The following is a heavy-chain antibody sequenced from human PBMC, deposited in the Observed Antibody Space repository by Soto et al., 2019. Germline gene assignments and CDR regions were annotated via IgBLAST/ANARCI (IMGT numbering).Heavy chain of an antibody. J-gene: IGHJ4*02. Sequence: GGSLILSCAASGFTFDDYSMHWVRQAPGKGLEWVSGISWNSGSIDYADSVKGRFTISRDNAKNSLYLQMNSLRAEDTAVYYCAKGQVVVVAAADLFDYWGQGTLVTVSS. V-gene: IGHV3-9*01. CDR2: ISWNSGSI. CDR1: GFTFDDYS. CDR3: AKGQVVVVAAADLFDY. D-gene: IGHD2-15*01.